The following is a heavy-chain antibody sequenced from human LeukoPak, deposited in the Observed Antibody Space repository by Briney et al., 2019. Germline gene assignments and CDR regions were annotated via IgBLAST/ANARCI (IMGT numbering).Heavy chain of an antibody. J-gene: IGHJ6*02. CDR1: GFTSIAYA. Sequence: GGSLRLSCVGSGFTSIAYALTWARQAPGKGLEWVSGISGGGVTTYYADSVKGRFTISRDNSKSTLYLQMNSLRADDTAIYYCARNQQLGGHSYYYYGMDVWGQGTTVTVSS. CDR2: ISGGGVTT. D-gene: IGHD3-16*01. V-gene: IGHV3-23*01. CDR3: ARNQQLGGHSYYYYGMDV.